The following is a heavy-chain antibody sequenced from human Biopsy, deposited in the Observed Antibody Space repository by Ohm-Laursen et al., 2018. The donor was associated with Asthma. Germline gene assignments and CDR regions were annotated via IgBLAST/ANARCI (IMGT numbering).Heavy chain of an antibody. CDR2: INPNSGAT. J-gene: IGHJ5*02. V-gene: IGHV1-2*06. CDR3: ARGQKSAGDRWFDP. D-gene: IGHD6-13*01. CDR1: GYPVTSYH. Sequence: ASVTASCKASGYPVTSYHIHWMRQAPGQGLEWMGRINPNSGATNYAQKFQGRVTMTRDTSISTAYMEVSRLRSDDTAVYYCARGQKSAGDRWFDPWGQGTLVTVSS.